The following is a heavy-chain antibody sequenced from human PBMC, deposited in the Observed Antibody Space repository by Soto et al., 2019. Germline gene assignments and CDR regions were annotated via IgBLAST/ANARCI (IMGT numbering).Heavy chain of an antibody. CDR1: GFTFSSYG. D-gene: IGHD3-10*01. V-gene: IGHV3-33*01. Sequence: QVQLVESGGGVVQPGRSLRLSCAASGFTFSSYGMHWVRQAPGKGLEWVAVIWYDGSNKYYADSVKGRFTISRDNSKNTLYLQMNSLRAEDTAVYYCARDLAHGSGSYSCDYWGQGTLVTVSS. J-gene: IGHJ4*02. CDR2: IWYDGSNK. CDR3: ARDLAHGSGSYSCDY.